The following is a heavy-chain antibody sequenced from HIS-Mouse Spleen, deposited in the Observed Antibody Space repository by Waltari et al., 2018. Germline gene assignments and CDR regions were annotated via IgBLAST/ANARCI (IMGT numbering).Heavy chain of an antibody. CDR3: AREIPYSSSWYDWYFDL. V-gene: IGHV4-39*07. J-gene: IGHJ2*01. Sequence: QLQLQESGPGLVKPSETLSLTCTVSGGSISSSSYYWGWIRQPPGKGLVWIGSIYYRGRTSSNPSLKSGDTMSVATARNQFSRNLGSVTAADTAGYYCAREIPYSSSWYDWYFDLWGRGTLVTVSS. D-gene: IGHD6-13*01. CDR2: IYYRGRT. CDR1: GGSISSSSYY.